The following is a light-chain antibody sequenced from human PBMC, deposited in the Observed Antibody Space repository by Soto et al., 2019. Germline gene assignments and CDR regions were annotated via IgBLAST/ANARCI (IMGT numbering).Light chain of an antibody. CDR2: EGT. Sequence: QSALTQPASVSGSPGQSITFSCTGTSSDVGSYNLVSWYQQHPDKAPKLMIYEGTKRPSGVSNRFSGSKSGNTASLTISGLQAEDEADYYCCSSAGSGTSVVFGGGTQLTV. CDR1: SSDVGSYNL. CDR3: CSSAGSGTSVV. V-gene: IGLV2-23*01. J-gene: IGLJ2*01.